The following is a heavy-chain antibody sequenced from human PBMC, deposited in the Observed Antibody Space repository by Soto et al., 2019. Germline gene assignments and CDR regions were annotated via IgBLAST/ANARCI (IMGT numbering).Heavy chain of an antibody. Sequence: ASVKVSCKASGYTFTSYDINWVRQATGQGLEWMGWMNPNSGNTGYAQKFQGRVTMTRNTSISTAYMELSSLRSEDTAVYYCARVGSFWKHTRYYCGMDVWGQGTTVTVSS. CDR1: GYTFTSYD. CDR3: ARVGSFWKHTRYYCGMDV. J-gene: IGHJ6*02. D-gene: IGHD3-10*01. V-gene: IGHV1-8*01. CDR2: MNPNSGNT.